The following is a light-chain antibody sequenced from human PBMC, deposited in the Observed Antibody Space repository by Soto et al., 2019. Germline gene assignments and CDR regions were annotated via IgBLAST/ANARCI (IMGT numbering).Light chain of an antibody. V-gene: IGKV3-20*01. J-gene: IGKJ1*01. CDR1: QSISSSC. CDR3: QQYSSTFWT. Sequence: EIVLTQSPGTLSLSPGERTTLSCRASQSISSSCLAWYQQKPGQAPRLLVYGASSRATVIPDRFSGSGSGTDFTLTISRLEPEDFALYYCQQYSSTFWTLGQGTKV. CDR2: GAS.